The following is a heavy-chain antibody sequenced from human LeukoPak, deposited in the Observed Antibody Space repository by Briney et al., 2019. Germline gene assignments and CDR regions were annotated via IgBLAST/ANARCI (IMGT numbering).Heavy chain of an antibody. J-gene: IGHJ6*04. D-gene: IGHD5-18*01. V-gene: IGHV4-34*01. CDR3: ARGRGRQWGHLSGYSYGYSYYYGMDV. CDR1: GLTFTNYG. Sequence: PGGSLRLSCAASGLTFTNYGMTWVRQAPGKGLEWIGEINHSGSTNYNPSLKSRVTISVDTSKNQFSLKLSSVTAADTAVYYCARGRGRQWGHLSGYSYGYSYYYGMDVWGKGTTVTVSS. CDR2: INHSGST.